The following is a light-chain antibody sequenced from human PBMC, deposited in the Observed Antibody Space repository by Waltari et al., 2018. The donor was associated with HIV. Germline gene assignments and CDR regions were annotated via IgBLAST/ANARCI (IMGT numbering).Light chain of an antibody. V-gene: IGLV6-57*03. Sequence: FILTQPHSVSESPGKTVTISCTRNSCSIASNDVQWCPQRPGPGHTTVLYVDNQRPPGVPDRLSGSIDRSSNSATLTISGMQTEDEADYYCQSSDSSTVVFGGGTTLTVL. CDR1: SCSIASND. J-gene: IGLJ2*01. CDR2: VDN. CDR3: QSSDSSTVV.